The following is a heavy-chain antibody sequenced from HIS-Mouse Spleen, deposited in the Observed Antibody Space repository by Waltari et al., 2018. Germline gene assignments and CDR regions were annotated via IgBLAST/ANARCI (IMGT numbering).Heavy chain of an antibody. J-gene: IGHJ5*02. CDR3: ARNVNYSGSYYPNWFDP. CDR2: IYHSGST. Sequence: QVQLQESGPGLVTPSETLSLTCTVSGYSISSGYYWGWIRKPPGKGLEWIGSIYHSGSTYYNPSLKSRVTISVDTSKNQFSLKLSSVTAADTAVYYCARNVNYSGSYYPNWFDPWGQGTLVTVSS. CDR1: GYSISSGYY. D-gene: IGHD1-26*01. V-gene: IGHV4-38-2*02.